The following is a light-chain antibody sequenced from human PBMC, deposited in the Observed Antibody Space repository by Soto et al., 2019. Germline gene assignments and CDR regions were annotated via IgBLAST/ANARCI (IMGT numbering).Light chain of an antibody. CDR3: QQYSSSPWR. CDR1: QSVSSSF. CDR2: GAS. V-gene: IGKV3-20*01. J-gene: IGKJ1*01. Sequence: EIVLTQSPGTLSLSPGERATLSCRASQSVSSSFLAWYQQKPGQAPRLLIYGASSRATGIPDRFSGSGSGIDFTLPISRLEPEDFGVYYCQQYSSSPWRFGQGTKVEIK.